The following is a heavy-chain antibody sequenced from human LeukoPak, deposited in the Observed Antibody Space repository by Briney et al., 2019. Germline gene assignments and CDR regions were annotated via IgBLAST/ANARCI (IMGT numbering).Heavy chain of an antibody. D-gene: IGHD3-3*01. CDR3: ASGLRFLGWLFRY. V-gene: IGHV3-7*01. CDR1: GFTFSNYW. J-gene: IGHJ4*02. Sequence: GGSLRLSCAASGFTFSNYWMSWVRQAPGKGLEWVANIKQDGSEKYYVDSVKSRFTISRDNAKNSLYLQMNSLRAEDTAVYYCASGLRFLGWLFRYWGQGTLVTVSS. CDR2: IKQDGSEK.